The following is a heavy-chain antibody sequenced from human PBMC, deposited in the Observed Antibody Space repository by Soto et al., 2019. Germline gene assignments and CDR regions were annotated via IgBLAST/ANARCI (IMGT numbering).Heavy chain of an antibody. J-gene: IGHJ4*02. V-gene: IGHV3-33*01. Sequence: GGSLRLSCAASGFTFSSYGMHWVRQAPGKGLEWVAVIWYDGSNKYYADSVKGRFTISRDNSKNTQYLQMNSLRAEDTAVYYCAREFYGGSYSFRYWGQGTLVTVFS. CDR1: GFTFSSYG. CDR3: AREFYGGSYSFRY. D-gene: IGHD1-26*01. CDR2: IWYDGSNK.